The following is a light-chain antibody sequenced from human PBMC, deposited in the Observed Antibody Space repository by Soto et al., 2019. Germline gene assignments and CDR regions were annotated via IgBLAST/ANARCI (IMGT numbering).Light chain of an antibody. J-gene: IGLJ3*02. CDR3: ATWDDSLNGRV. CDR1: SSNIGSNT. V-gene: IGLV1-44*01. Sequence: QSALTQPPSASGTPGQRVAISCSGSSSNIGSNTINWYQQLPGTAPKVLIYQSNQRPSGVPDRFSGSKSGTSASLAISGLQSEDEADYYCATWDDSLNGRVFGGGTKLTVL. CDR2: QSN.